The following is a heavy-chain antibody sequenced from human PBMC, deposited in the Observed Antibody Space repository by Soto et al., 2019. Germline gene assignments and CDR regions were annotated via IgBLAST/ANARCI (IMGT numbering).Heavy chain of an antibody. J-gene: IGHJ5*02. D-gene: IGHD5-18*01. CDR3: ARGRYDSFFSWFDP. V-gene: IGHV4-59*01. CDR2: IYYSGST. CDR1: GGSISSYY. Sequence: SETLSLTCTVSGGSISSYYWSWIRQPPGKGLEWIGYIYYSGSTNYNPSLKSRVTISVDTSKNQSSLKLSSVTAADTAVYYCARGRYDSFFSWFDPWGQGTLVTVSS.